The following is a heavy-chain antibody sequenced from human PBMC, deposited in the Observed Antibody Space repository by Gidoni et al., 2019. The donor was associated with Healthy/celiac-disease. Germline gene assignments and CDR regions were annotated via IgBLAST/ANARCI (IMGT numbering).Heavy chain of an antibody. V-gene: IGHV3-21*01. CDR3: ARSTSLYDSSGYYLEFDY. CDR2: ISSSSSYI. CDR1: GFTFSSYS. Sequence: EVQLVESGGGLVKPGGSLRLSCAASGFTFSSYSMNWVRQAPGKGLELFSSISSSSSYIYYADSVKGRFTISRDNAKNSLYLQMNSLRAEDTAVYYCARSTSLYDSSGYYLEFDYWGQGTLVTVSS. D-gene: IGHD3-22*01. J-gene: IGHJ4*02.